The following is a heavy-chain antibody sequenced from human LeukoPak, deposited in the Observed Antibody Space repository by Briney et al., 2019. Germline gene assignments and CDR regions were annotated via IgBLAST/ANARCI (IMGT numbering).Heavy chain of an antibody. J-gene: IGHJ4*02. CDR1: GFTFSNYA. V-gene: IGHV3-23*01. D-gene: IGHD5-18*01. CDR3: AKVGPRTWIQLWFEY. Sequence: GGSLRLSCAASGFTFSNYAMTWVRQAPGKGLEWVSSTSSSGADTYNADSVKGRFTISRDNSKNTLYLQMNSLRAEDTAVYYCAKVGPRTWIQLWFEYWGQGTLVTVSS. CDR2: TSSSGADT.